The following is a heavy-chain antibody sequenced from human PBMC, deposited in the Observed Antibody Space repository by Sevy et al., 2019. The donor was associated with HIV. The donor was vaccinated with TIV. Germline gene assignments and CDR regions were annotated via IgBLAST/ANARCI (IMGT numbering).Heavy chain of an antibody. V-gene: IGHV4-59*01. Sequence: SETLSLTCTVSGDSISGYYWSWIRQPPGKGLEWIGYIYYSGNTNYNPSLKSRVTISVDTSKNQFSLKLSSVTAADTAIYYYARAYQYYYYGMDVWGQGTTVTVSS. CDR1: GDSISGYY. CDR2: IYYSGNT. D-gene: IGHD3-10*01. CDR3: ARAYQYYYYGMDV. J-gene: IGHJ6*02.